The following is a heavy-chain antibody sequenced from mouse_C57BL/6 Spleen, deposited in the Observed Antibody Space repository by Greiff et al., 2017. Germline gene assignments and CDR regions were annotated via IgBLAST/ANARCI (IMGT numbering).Heavy chain of an antibody. V-gene: IGHV6-6*01. CDR3: TRPSGYPFAY. Sequence: EVNVVESGGGLVQPGGSMKLSCAASGFTFSDAWMDWVRQSPEQGLEWVAEIRNKANNHATYYAESVKGRFTISRDDSKSSVYLQMNSLRAEDTGIYYCTRPSGYPFAYWGQGTLVTVSA. CDR2: IRNKANNHAT. CDR1: GFTFSDAW. D-gene: IGHD3-2*02. J-gene: IGHJ3*01.